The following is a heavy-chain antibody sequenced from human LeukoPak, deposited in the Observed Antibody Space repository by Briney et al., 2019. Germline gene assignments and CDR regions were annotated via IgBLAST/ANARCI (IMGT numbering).Heavy chain of an antibody. Sequence: ASVKVSCKASGYTFTGYYMHWVRQAPGEGLEWMGWINPNSGGTNYAQKFQGRVTMTRDTSISTAYMELSRLRSDDTAVYYCASAAAAINYYYYIDVWGKGTTVTVSS. CDR2: INPNSGGT. D-gene: IGHD6-13*01. CDR3: ASAAAAINYYYYIDV. J-gene: IGHJ6*03. CDR1: GYTFTGYY. V-gene: IGHV1-2*02.